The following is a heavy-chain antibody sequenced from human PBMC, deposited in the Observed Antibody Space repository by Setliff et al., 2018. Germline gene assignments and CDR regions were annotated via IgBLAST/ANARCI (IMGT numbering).Heavy chain of an antibody. CDR1: GASFSGNY. V-gene: IGHV4-34*01. J-gene: IGHJ4*02. Sequence: SETLSLTCAVYGASFSGNYWSWIRQPPGKGLEWIGEMNPSGSTNYNPSLKSRVTFSVDTSKNQFSLKLTSVTAADTAVYYCRVRVTMIEMESWGQGTLVTVSS. D-gene: IGHD3-22*01. CDR2: MNPSGST. CDR3: RVRVTMIEMES.